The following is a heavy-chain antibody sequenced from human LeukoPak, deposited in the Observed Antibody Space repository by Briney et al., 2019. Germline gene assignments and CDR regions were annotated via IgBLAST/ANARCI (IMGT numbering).Heavy chain of an antibody. CDR2: IYYSGST. CDR1: GGSISSGGYY. D-gene: IGHD2-2*01. CDR3: ARGPLSSDCSSTGCQRKKSWFDP. V-gene: IGHV4-31*03. Sequence: KSSETLSLTCTVSGGSISSGGYYWSWIRQHPGKGLEWIGYIYYSGSTYYNPSLKSRVTISVDTSKNQFSLKLSSVTAADTAVYYCARGPLSSDCSSTGCQRKKSWFDPWGQGTLVTVSS. J-gene: IGHJ5*02.